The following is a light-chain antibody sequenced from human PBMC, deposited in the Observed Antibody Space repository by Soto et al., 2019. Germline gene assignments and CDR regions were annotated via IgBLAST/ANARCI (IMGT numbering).Light chain of an antibody. CDR2: AAS. CDR3: QQYAISVVYT. V-gene: IGKV3-20*01. J-gene: IGKJ2*01. Sequence: EIVLTQSPGTLYLSPGETATLSCRASQSLTTRYLAWYQQKPGQAPRLLIYAASTRATGTPDRFSGSGSGTAFTLTISSLEPEDFALYFCQQYAISVVYTFGQVPKLEIK. CDR1: QSLTTRY.